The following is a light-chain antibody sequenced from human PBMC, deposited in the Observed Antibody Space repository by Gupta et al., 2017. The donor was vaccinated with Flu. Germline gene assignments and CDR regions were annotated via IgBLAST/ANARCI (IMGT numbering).Light chain of an antibody. CDR2: AAS. V-gene: IGKV1-39*01. J-gene: IGKJ1*01. Sequence: PSSLSASVGDRVTITCRASERISNYLNWYQHKLGKAPKLLIYAASTLQSGVPSRFSGSGSGTDFTLTISSLQPEDFATYYCQQCYSSPRTFGQGTKLEIK. CDR1: ERISNY. CDR3: QQCYSSPRT.